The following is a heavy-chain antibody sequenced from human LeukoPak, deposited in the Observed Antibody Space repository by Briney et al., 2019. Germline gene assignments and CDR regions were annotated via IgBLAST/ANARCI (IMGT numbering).Heavy chain of an antibody. CDR1: GFTFTNAW. D-gene: IGHD3-3*01. J-gene: IGHJ4*02. CDR2: IKSKTDGGTT. Sequence: PGGSLRLSCAASGFTFTNAWMSWVRQAPGKGLEWIGRIKSKTDGGTTDYAAPVKGRFTTSRDDSENTLYLQMNSLKTEDTAVYFCARSATRTGFFDYWGQGTLVTVSS. CDR3: ARSATRTGFFDY. V-gene: IGHV3-15*01.